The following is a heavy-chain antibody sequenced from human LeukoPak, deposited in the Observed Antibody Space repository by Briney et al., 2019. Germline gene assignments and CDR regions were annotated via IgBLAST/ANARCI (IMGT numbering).Heavy chain of an antibody. D-gene: IGHD2-2*01. J-gene: IGHJ5*02. CDR2: IYHSGST. CDR1: GYSISSGYY. Sequence: SETLSLTCAVSGYSISSGYYWGWIRQPPGKGREWIGSIYHSGSTYYNPSLKSRVTISVDTSKNQFSLKLSSVTAADTAVYYCARAGIGCSSTSCRFDPWGQGTLVTVSS. CDR3: ARAGIGCSSTSCRFDP. V-gene: IGHV4-38-2*01.